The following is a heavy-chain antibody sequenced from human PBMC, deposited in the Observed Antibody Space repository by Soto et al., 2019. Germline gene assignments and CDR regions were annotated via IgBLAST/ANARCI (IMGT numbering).Heavy chain of an antibody. D-gene: IGHD5-12*01. CDR2: INPNSGGT. CDR3: ARAGDSGYDYNPYYYYGMDV. Sequence: SVKVSCKASGYTFTGYYMHWVRQAPGQGLEWMGWINPNSGGTNYAQKFQGWVTMTRDTSISTAYMELSRLRSDDTAVYYCARAGDSGYDYNPYYYYGMDVWGQGTTVTVSS. V-gene: IGHV1-2*04. CDR1: GYTFTGYY. J-gene: IGHJ6*02.